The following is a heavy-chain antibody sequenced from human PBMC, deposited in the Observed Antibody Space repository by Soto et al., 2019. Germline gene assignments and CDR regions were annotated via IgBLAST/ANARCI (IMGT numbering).Heavy chain of an antibody. V-gene: IGHV1-69*01. Sequence: QVQLVQSGAEVKKPGSSVKVSCRASGGTFSSYAVSWVRQAPGQGLEWMGVIIPLLNTPKYVQKFQGRVTITADASVTTAYMELSSLRSEDTAVYYCARESSSPNYYYYGMDVWGQGTTVTVSS. CDR1: GGTFSSYA. D-gene: IGHD6-6*01. CDR3: ARESSSPNYYYYGMDV. J-gene: IGHJ6*02. CDR2: IIPLLNTP.